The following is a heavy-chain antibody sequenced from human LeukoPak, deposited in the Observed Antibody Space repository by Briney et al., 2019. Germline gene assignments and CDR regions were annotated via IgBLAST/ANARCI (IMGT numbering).Heavy chain of an antibody. Sequence: PGGSLRLSCAASGFTCDDYAMHWVRQAPGKGLEWVSGISWNSGSIGYADSVKGRFTISRDNAKNSLYLQMNSLRAEDMALYYCAKDNRAVAGTGGFDYWGQGTLVTVSS. V-gene: IGHV3-9*03. D-gene: IGHD6-19*01. CDR2: ISWNSGSI. CDR3: AKDNRAVAGTGGFDY. CDR1: GFTCDDYA. J-gene: IGHJ4*02.